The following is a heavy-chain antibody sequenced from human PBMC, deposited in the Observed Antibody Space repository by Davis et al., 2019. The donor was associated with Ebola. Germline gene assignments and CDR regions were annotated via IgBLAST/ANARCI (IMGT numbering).Heavy chain of an antibody. D-gene: IGHD6-13*01. CDR2: ISWNSGSI. CDR1: GFTFDDYA. Sequence: PGGSLRLSCAASGFTFDDYAMHWVRQAPGKGLEWVSGISWNSGSIGYADSVKGRFTISRDNAKNSLYLQMNSLRAEDTALYYCAKDIRGGWAAAGADYWGQGTLVTVSS. V-gene: IGHV3-9*01. J-gene: IGHJ4*02. CDR3: AKDIRGGWAAAGADY.